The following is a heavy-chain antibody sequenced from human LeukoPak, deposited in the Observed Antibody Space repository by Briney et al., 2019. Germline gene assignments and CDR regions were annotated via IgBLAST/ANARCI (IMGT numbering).Heavy chain of an antibody. CDR2: IYYTGYT. CDR1: GGSISSYY. CDR3: ARQGISGTHYASFDP. Sequence: KPSETLSLTCTVSGGSISSYYWSWIRQPPGKGLEWIGNIYYTGYTNYNPSLKSRVTISVDTSKKQFSLKLTSVTAADTAVDHCARQGISGTHYASFDPWGQGTLVTVSS. J-gene: IGHJ5*02. D-gene: IGHD3-10*01. V-gene: IGHV4-59*08.